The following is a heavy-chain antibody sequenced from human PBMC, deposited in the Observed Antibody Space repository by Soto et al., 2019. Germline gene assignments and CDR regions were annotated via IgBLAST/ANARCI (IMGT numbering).Heavy chain of an antibody. Sequence: ASVKVSCKASGYTFTSYGSSWVRQAPGQGLEWMGWISAYNGNTNYAQELQGRVTISVDTSKNQFSLKLSSVTAADTAVYYCARDIGDSYGYTTYNWFDPWGQGTLVTVSS. J-gene: IGHJ5*02. D-gene: IGHD5-18*01. V-gene: IGHV1-18*01. CDR1: GYTFTSYG. CDR2: ISAYNGNT. CDR3: ARDIGDSYGYTTYNWFDP.